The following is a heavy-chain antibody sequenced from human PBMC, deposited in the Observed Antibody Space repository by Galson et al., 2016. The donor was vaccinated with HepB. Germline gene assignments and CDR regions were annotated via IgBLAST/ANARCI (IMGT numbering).Heavy chain of an antibody. Sequence: SVKVSCKASGYTFIGYYIHWVRQAPGQGLEWMGWINPQSGATNYAQKYQGRVTMTRDTSITTAYMELSRLRSDDTAVYFCARDTATVVSNWGQGTPVTVSS. D-gene: IGHD3-10*01. CDR1: GYTFIGYY. CDR3: ARDTATVVSN. CDR2: INPQSGAT. J-gene: IGHJ4*02. V-gene: IGHV1-2*02.